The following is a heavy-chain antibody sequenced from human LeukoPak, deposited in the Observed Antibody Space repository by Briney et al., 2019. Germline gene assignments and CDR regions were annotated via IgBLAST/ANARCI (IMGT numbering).Heavy chain of an antibody. CDR2: IYTSGST. D-gene: IGHD3-10*01. Sequence: PSETLSLTCTVSGGSISSYYWSWIRQPAGKGLEWIGRIYTSGSTNYNPSLKSRVTMSVDTSKNQFSLKLSSVTAADTAVYYCARASRYYGSGSYRYWGQGTLVTVSS. V-gene: IGHV4-4*07. J-gene: IGHJ4*02. CDR3: ARASRYYGSGSYRY. CDR1: GGSISSYY.